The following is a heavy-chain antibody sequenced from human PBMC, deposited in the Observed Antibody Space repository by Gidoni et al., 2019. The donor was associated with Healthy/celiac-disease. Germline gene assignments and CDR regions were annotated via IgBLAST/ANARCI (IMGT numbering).Heavy chain of an antibody. V-gene: IGHV1-8*01. CDR1: GSTFTSYD. D-gene: IGHD3-22*01. J-gene: IGHJ4*02. Sequence: QVQLVQSGAEVTKPGASVKVPCKASGSTFTSYDLNWVRQATGQGLEWMGWMNPNSGNTGYAQKFQGRVTMTRNTSISTAYMELSSLRSEDTAVYYCAREYYDSSGSYYGFDYWGQGTLVTVSS. CDR2: MNPNSGNT. CDR3: AREYYDSSGSYYGFDY.